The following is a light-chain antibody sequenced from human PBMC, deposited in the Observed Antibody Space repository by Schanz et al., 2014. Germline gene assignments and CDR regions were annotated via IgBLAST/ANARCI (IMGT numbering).Light chain of an antibody. V-gene: IGKV3-15*01. J-gene: IGKJ2*01. CDR3: QQYKKWPET. Sequence: IVMTQSPATLSVSPGERASLSCRASQSVNSNLAWYQQKPGQAPRLLIYGASTRATGIPARFSGSGSGSVFTLTISSLQSEDFAVYYCQQYKKWPETFGQGTKLEIK. CDR1: QSVNSN. CDR2: GAS.